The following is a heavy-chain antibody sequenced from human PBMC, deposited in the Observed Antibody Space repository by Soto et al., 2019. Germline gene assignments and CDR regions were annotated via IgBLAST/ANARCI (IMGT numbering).Heavy chain of an antibody. CDR2: ITSSSVT. CDR1: GFTFSTRS. V-gene: IGHV3-48*01. Sequence: GGSLRLSCAASGFTFSTRSMNWFRQAPGKGLEWISYITSSSVTMYADSVKGRFTISRDNAKNSLYLQMNSLRAEDTAVYFCVGEVGFQLIYWGQGTLVTVSS. CDR3: VGEVGFQLIY. D-gene: IGHD2-2*01. J-gene: IGHJ4*02.